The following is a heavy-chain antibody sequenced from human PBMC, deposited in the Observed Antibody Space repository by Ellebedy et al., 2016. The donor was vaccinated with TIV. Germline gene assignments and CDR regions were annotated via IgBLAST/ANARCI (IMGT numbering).Heavy chain of an antibody. J-gene: IGHJ6*02. V-gene: IGHV6-1*01. D-gene: IGHD3-10*01. Sequence: SQTLSLTCVISGDSVSTDIGWNWIRQSPSRGLEWLGGTYYRSKWNNDYAVSLKSRITINPDTSKSLFSLQLNSVTPEDTAVYYCARGWFGSGMGVWGQGTTVTVSS. CDR1: GDSVSTDIG. CDR3: ARGWFGSGMGV. CDR2: TYYRSKWNN.